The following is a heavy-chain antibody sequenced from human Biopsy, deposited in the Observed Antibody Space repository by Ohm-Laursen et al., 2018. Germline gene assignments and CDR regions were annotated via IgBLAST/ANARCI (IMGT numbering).Heavy chain of an antibody. D-gene: IGHD3-3*01. J-gene: IGHJ4*02. CDR3: ARDLLEWSLPS. Sequence: SSVKVSCKVSGGAFLGYYLHWVRQAPGQGLEWMGSIYPNSGDTDFAQKFQGRVSMTRDTSVSTAYLELSSLRSDDTAIYYCARDLLEWSLPSWGQGTLVTVSS. CDR2: IYPNSGDT. CDR1: GGAFLGYY. V-gene: IGHV1-2*02.